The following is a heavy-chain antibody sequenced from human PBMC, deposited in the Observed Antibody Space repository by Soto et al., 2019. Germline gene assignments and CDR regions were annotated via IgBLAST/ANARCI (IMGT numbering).Heavy chain of an antibody. V-gene: IGHV3-66*01. D-gene: IGHD4-17*01. CDR2: TYSGGDT. CDR1: GVTVGNNY. CDR3: ARNVPVTAVGY. J-gene: IGHJ4*02. Sequence: EVRLVESGGGLVQPGGSLRLSCAASGVTVGNNYMSWVRQAPGKGLEWVSVTYSGGDTRYGDSVKGRFTMSRDSTKNTVYLQMDSLRAEDTAGYFCARNVPVTAVGYWGQGSLVTVSS.